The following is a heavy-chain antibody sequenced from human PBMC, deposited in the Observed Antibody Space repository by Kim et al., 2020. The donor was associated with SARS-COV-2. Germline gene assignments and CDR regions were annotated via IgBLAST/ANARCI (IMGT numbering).Heavy chain of an antibody. Sequence: KYYANSGKGRFTISKHNDNNSLYLQMNSLRAEATAVYYCARDPNSWALDYWGQGTLVTVSS. D-gene: IGHD6-13*01. CDR3: ARDPNSWALDY. V-gene: IGHV3-7*01. J-gene: IGHJ4*02. CDR2: K.